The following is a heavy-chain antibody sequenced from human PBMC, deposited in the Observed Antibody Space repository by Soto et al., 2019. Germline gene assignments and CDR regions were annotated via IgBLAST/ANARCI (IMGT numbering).Heavy chain of an antibody. CDR3: ARSVHPYYDFWSGYYPYYYYYGMDV. D-gene: IGHD3-3*01. V-gene: IGHV1-69*01. J-gene: IGHJ6*02. CDR1: GGTFSSYA. CDR2: IIPIFGTA. Sequence: QVQLVQSGAEVKKPGSSVKVSCKASGGTFSSYAISWVRQALGQGLEWMGGIIPIFGTANYAQKFQGRVTITADESTSTAYMELSSLRSEDTAVYYCARSVHPYYDFWSGYYPYYYYYGMDVWGQGTTVTVSS.